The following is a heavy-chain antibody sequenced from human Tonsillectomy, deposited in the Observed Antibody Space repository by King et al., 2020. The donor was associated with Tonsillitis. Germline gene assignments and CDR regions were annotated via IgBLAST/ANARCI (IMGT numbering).Heavy chain of an antibody. D-gene: IGHD3-22*01. Sequence: QLQESGPGLVKPSETLSLTCTVSGGSISSSNYHWGWIRQPPGKGLEWIGSIYYSGSTYYNPSLKSRVTISVDTSKNQFSLKLTSLTAADTAVYYCARLDYYDSSGYLLPDYWGQGTLITVSS. V-gene: IGHV4-39*01. J-gene: IGHJ4*02. CDR1: GGSISSSNYH. CDR3: ARLDYYDSSGYLLPDY. CDR2: IYYSGST.